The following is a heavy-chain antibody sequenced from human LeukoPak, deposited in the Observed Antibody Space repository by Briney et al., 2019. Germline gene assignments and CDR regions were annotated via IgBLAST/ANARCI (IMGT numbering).Heavy chain of an antibody. D-gene: IGHD5-18*01. CDR1: GGSISSSSYS. CDR3: ARHILGYSLYYFDY. V-gene: IGHV4-39*01. CDR2: IYYSGST. Sequence: SETLSLTCTVSGGSISSSSYSWGWIRQPPGKGLEWIGSIYYSGSTYYNPSLKSRVTISVDTSKNQFSLKLSSVTAADTAVYYCARHILGYSLYYFDYWGQGTLVTVSS. J-gene: IGHJ4*02.